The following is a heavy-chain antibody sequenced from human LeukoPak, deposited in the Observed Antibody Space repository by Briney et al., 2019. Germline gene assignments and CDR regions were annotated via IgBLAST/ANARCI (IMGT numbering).Heavy chain of an antibody. V-gene: IGHV3-53*01. CDR1: GLTFSSYE. J-gene: IGHJ6*02. D-gene: IGHD3-22*01. Sequence: GGSLRLSCAASGLTFSSYEMNWVRQAPGKGLEWVSVIYSGGSTYYADSVKGRFTISRDNSKNTLSLQMNSLRAEDTAVYYCARDRHDSSINPRGYYGMDVWGQGTTVTVSS. CDR2: IYSGGST. CDR3: ARDRHDSSINPRGYYGMDV.